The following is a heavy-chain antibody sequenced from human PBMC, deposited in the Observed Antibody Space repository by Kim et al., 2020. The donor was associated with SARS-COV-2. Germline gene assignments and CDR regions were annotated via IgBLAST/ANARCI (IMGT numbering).Heavy chain of an antibody. Sequence: SETLSLTCTVSGGSISSYYLSWIRQPPGKGLEWIGYIYYSGSTNYNPSLKSRVTISVDTSKNQFSLKLSSVTAADTAVYYCARDSYSVYDYLPLDYWGQGTLVTVSS. CDR3: ARDSYSVYDYLPLDY. CDR1: GGSISSYY. J-gene: IGHJ4*02. CDR2: IYYSGST. V-gene: IGHV4-59*13. D-gene: IGHD5-12*01.